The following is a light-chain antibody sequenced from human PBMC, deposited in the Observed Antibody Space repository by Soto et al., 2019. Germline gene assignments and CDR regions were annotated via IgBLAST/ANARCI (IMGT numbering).Light chain of an antibody. Sequence: QSALTQPASVSGSPGQSITISCTGTSSDVAGYNYVSWYQQHPGKAPKLMIYEVSNRPSGVSNRFSGSKSGNTASLTISGLQVEDEADYYCTSYTTISTWVFGGGTKLTVL. J-gene: IGLJ3*02. V-gene: IGLV2-14*01. CDR2: EVS. CDR1: SSDVAGYNY. CDR3: TSYTTISTWV.